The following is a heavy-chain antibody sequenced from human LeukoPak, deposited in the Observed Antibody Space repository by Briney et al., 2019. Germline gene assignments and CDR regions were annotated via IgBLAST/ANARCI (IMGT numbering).Heavy chain of an antibody. CDR1: GFTFSSYA. V-gene: IGHV3-30*04. D-gene: IGHD6-19*01. Sequence: PGGSLRLSCAASGFTFSSYAMSWVRQAPGKGLEWVAVISYDGSNKYYADSVKGRFTISRDNSKNTLYLQMNSLRAEDTAVYYCAREGSSGWQSHFDYWGQGTLVTVSS. CDR2: ISYDGSNK. CDR3: AREGSSGWQSHFDY. J-gene: IGHJ4*02.